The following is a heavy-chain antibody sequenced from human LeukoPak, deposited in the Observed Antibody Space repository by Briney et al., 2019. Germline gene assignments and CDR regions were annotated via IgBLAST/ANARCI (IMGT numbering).Heavy chain of an antibody. D-gene: IGHD6-6*01. CDR2: IYGAGAT. CDR1: GLTVSSEY. J-gene: IGHJ4*02. V-gene: IGHV3-53*01. CDR3: ARLLPASRHYFDY. Sequence: GGSLRLSCAAYGLTVSSEYLAWVRQAPGKRLEWISVIYGAGATYYADSVEGRFTISRDTYNNALYLQMNSLRVEDTAVYHCARLLPASRHYFDYWGRGTPVTVSS.